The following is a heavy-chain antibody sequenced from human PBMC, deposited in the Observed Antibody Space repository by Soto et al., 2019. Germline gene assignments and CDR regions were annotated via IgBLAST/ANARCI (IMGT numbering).Heavy chain of an antibody. V-gene: IGHV4-59*08. D-gene: IGHD1-1*01. CDR3: ERAVQLERLGWFDP. CDR2: IYYSGST. Sequence: SETLSLTCTVSGGSISSYYWSWIRQPPGKGLEWIGYIYYSGSTNYNPSLKSRVTISVDTSKNQFSLKLSSVTAADTAVYYCERAVQLERLGWFDPWGQGTLVTVSS. CDR1: GGSISSYY. J-gene: IGHJ5*02.